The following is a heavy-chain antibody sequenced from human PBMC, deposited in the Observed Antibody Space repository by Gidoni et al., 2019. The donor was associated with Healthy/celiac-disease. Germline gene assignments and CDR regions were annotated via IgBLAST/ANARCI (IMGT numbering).Heavy chain of an antibody. CDR1: AGPISSSSYY. Sequence: QLQLQASGPGLVKPSETLSLTCLFSAGPISSSSYYWVWIRQPPGQGLEWIGSIYYSGSTYYKPSLKSRVTISVDTSKNQFSLKLSSVTAADTAVYYCARVGADSSGYYVDYWGQGTLVTVSS. CDR3: ARVGADSSGYYVDY. V-gene: IGHV4-39*07. CDR2: IYYSGST. D-gene: IGHD3-22*01. J-gene: IGHJ4*02.